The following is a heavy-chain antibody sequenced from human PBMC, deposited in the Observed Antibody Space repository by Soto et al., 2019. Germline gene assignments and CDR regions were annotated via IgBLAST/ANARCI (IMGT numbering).Heavy chain of an antibody. CDR3: ARMVDAPYSYYGLDV. CDR2: ISGYNANT. CDR1: GYSFTRYG. D-gene: IGHD2-15*01. J-gene: IGHJ6*02. Sequence: QVQLVQSGAEVKKPGASVKVSGKASGYSFTRYGISWVRQAPGQGLEWMGWISGYNANTNYPENLQGRVTMTTDTPTSTAYMEVRNLLSDDTAVYYCARMVDAPYSYYGLDVWGQGTTVNVSS. V-gene: IGHV1-18*01.